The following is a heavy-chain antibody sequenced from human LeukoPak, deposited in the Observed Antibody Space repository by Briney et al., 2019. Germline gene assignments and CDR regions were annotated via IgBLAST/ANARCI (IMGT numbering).Heavy chain of an antibody. CDR2: IYTSGST. CDR3: ARTLDSSGYYFDS. D-gene: IGHD3-22*01. Sequence: SETLSLTCTVSGGSISSYYWSWIRQPAGKGLEWIGRIYTSGSTNYNPSLKSRVTISVDRSKNQFSLRLSSVTAAATAVYYCARTLDSSGYYFDSWGQGTLVTVSS. V-gene: IGHV4-4*07. J-gene: IGHJ4*02. CDR1: GGSISSYY.